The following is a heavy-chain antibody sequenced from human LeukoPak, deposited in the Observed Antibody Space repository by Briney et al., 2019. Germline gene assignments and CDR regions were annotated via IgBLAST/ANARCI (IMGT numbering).Heavy chain of an antibody. CDR3: AREHCSDGTCDTFYGMDV. J-gene: IGHJ6*02. Sequence: GASVKVSCKASGYTFTSYYMHWVRQATGQGLEWIGWMNPNSGNTGYAQRLQGRVTMTRNTSISTAYMELSSLTSEDTAVYYCAREHCSDGTCDTFYGMDVWGQGTTVTVSS. V-gene: IGHV1-8*02. D-gene: IGHD2-15*01. CDR2: MNPNSGNT. CDR1: GYTFTSYY.